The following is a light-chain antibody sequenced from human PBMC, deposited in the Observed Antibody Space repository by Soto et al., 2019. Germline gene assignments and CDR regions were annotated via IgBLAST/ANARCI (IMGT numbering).Light chain of an antibody. Sequence: QSVLTQPPSVSAALGQKVTISCSGSSSNIGNNYVSWYQQLPGTAPKLLIYDNNKRPSGIPDRFSDSKSGTSATLAITGLQTGDEADYYCGTWDSSLSAYVFGTGTKVTVL. V-gene: IGLV1-51*01. CDR2: DNN. CDR3: GTWDSSLSAYV. J-gene: IGLJ1*01. CDR1: SSNIGNNY.